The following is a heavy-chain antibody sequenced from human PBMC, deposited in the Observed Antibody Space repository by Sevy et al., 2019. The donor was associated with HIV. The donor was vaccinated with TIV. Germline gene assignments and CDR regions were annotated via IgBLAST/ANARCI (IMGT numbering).Heavy chain of an antibody. Sequence: ASVKVSCKASGYTCTSYDINWVRLATRQGLEWIGWMNPNSGNTGYAQKFQGRVTMTRNTSISTAYMELSSLRSEDTAVYYCARVWGFGESDFDYWGQGTLVTVSS. J-gene: IGHJ4*02. CDR3: ARVWGFGESDFDY. V-gene: IGHV1-8*01. CDR2: MNPNSGNT. CDR1: GYTCTSYD. D-gene: IGHD3-10*01.